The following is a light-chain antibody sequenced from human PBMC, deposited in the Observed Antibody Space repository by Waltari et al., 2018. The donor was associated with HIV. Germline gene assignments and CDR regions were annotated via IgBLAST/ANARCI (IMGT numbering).Light chain of an antibody. J-gene: IGLJ3*02. V-gene: IGLV3-9*01. Sequence: YELPPPLSVSVVLGLTGKITGGVNNLRNQDVHWYQTRPAQAPVLFMFKDSTRPSGIPERFPGSKSRNTAALTISGVQVEHEADYFCEVWDNNVVFGGGTKLTVL. CDR3: EVWDNNVV. CDR2: KDS. CDR1: NLRNQD.